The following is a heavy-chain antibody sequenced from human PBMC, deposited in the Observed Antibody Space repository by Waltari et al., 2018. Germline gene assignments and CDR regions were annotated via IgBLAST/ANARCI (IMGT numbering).Heavy chain of an antibody. Sequence: QVQLQESGPGLVKPSETLSLTCAVSGYSISSGHYWGWIRQPPGKGLEWIGSIYHSGSTYYNPSLKSRVTISVDTSKNQFSLKLSSVTAADTAVYYCARHYYGDFDYWGQGTLVTVSS. D-gene: IGHD3-16*01. CDR3: ARHYYGDFDY. CDR2: IYHSGST. V-gene: IGHV4-38-2*01. CDR1: GYSISSGHY. J-gene: IGHJ4*02.